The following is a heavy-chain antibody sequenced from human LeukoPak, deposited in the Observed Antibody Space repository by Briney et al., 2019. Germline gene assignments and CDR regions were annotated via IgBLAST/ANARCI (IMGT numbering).Heavy chain of an antibody. J-gene: IGHJ4*02. CDR3: ARDRASTYD. D-gene: IGHD5-18*01. CDR2: IDRNGCT. Sequence: SETLSLTCDVHGGSLNAYYWTWIRQSPGRGLEWIGEIDRNGCTSYNPSLKSRVTISVDTSKKQFFLKLTSMTAADTAVYYCARDRASTYDWGQGILVTVSS. CDR1: GGSLNAYY. V-gene: IGHV4-34*01.